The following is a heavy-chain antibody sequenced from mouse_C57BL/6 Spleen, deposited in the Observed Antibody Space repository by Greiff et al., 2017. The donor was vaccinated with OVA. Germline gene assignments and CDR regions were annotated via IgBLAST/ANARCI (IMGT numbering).Heavy chain of an antibody. V-gene: IGHV1-55*01. CDR2: IYPGSGST. CDR3: ARDDYGAAWFAY. CDR1: GYTFTSYW. J-gene: IGHJ3*01. D-gene: IGHD2-4*01. Sequence: VKLQQPGAELVKPGASVKMSCKASGYTFTSYWITWVKQRPGQGLEWIGDIYPGSGSTNYNEKFKSKATLTVDTSSSTAYMQLSSLTSEDSAVYYCARDDYGAAWFAYWGQGTLVTVSA.